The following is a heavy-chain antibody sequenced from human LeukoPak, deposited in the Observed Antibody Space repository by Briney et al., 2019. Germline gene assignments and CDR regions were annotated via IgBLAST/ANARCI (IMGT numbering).Heavy chain of an antibody. J-gene: IGHJ4*02. Sequence: PGGSLRLSCAASGFTFSNTGMHWVRQAPGKGLEWVSGISDSGASTFYADSVKGRFTVSRDNSKNTLFLQVNSLRVEDTAVYYCATRLGGYSIAWYNWGQGTLVTVAS. CDR1: GFTFSNTG. D-gene: IGHD6-19*01. V-gene: IGHV3-23*01. CDR3: ATRLGGYSIAWYN. CDR2: ISDSGAST.